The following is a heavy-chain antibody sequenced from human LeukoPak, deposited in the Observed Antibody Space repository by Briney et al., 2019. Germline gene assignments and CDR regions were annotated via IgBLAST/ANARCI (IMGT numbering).Heavy chain of an antibody. CDR2: VNSGGGT. Sequence: GGSLRLSCAASEFTFSTHAMSWVRQAPGKGLEWVSAVNSGGGTYYADSVKGRFTISRDNSKSTLYLQMNSLRAEDTAVYYCAKKSLGTFDYWGRGTLVTVSS. J-gene: IGHJ4*02. CDR3: AKKSLGTFDY. D-gene: IGHD3-16*01. CDR1: EFTFSTHA. V-gene: IGHV3-23*01.